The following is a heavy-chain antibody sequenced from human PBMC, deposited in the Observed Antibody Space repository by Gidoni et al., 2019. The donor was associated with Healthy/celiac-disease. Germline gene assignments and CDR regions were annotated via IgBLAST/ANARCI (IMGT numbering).Heavy chain of an antibody. Sequence: QVQLVQSGAEVKKPGASVKVSCKVSGYTLTALSMHWVRQAPGKGLEWMGGFDPEDGETIYAQKFQGRVTMTEDTSTDTAYMELSSLRSEDTAVYYCATGGMVRGVIGYYYYGMDVWGQGTTVTVSS. V-gene: IGHV1-24*01. CDR2: FDPEDGET. J-gene: IGHJ6*02. D-gene: IGHD3-10*01. CDR1: GYTLTALS. CDR3: ATGGMVRGVIGYYYYGMDV.